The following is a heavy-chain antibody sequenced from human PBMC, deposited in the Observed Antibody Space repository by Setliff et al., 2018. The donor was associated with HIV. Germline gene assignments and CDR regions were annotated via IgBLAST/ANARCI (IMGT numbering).Heavy chain of an antibody. Sequence: SETLSLTCAVSGSSISSNNWWTWVRQPPGKGLEWIGEIYHSGSTNYNPSLKRRVTISVDKSKNQFSLKLSSVTAADTAVYFCARGRWGHGDFYSWGQGTLVTVSS. CDR1: GSSISSNNW. D-gene: IGHD4-17*01. CDR3: ARGRWGHGDFYS. J-gene: IGHJ5*01. CDR2: IYHSGST. V-gene: IGHV4-4*02.